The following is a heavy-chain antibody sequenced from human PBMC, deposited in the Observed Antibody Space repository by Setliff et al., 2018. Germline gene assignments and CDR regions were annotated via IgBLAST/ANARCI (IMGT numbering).Heavy chain of an antibody. V-gene: IGHV4-39*07. D-gene: IGHD3-16*02. J-gene: IGHJ4*02. CDR3: RLWSHSYHNDY. Sequence: SETLSLTCTVSGGSINSMSYYWGWIRQPPGKGLEWIGSIYHSGSSYYNPSLRSRVTISVDTSKNQFSLKLTSVTAADTAVYYCRLWSHSYHNDYWGQGTLVTVSS. CDR1: GGSINSMSYY. CDR2: IYHSGSS.